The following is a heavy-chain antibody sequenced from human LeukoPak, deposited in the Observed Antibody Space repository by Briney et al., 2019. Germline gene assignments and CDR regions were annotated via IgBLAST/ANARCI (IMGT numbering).Heavy chain of an antibody. CDR1: GGSISSSSYY. CDR2: IYYSGST. CDR3: AREGRHNWFDP. D-gene: IGHD2-15*01. Sequence: SETLSLTCTVSGGSISSSSYYWGWIRQPPGKGLEWIGSIYYSGSTYYNPSLKSRVTISVDTSKNQFSLKLSSVTAADTAVYYCAREGRHNWFDPWGQGTLVTVSS. J-gene: IGHJ5*02. V-gene: IGHV4-39*07.